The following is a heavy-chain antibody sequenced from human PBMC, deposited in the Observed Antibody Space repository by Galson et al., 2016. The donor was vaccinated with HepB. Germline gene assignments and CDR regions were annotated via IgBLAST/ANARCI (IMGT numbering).Heavy chain of an antibody. J-gene: IGHJ4*02. D-gene: IGHD4-17*01. CDR2: IYHSGRT. CDR1: GDSITSGTYF. Sequence: LSLTCTVSGDSITSGTYFWSWIRQHPGKGLEWIGFIYHSGRTYYNPSLQSRLNISVDTSKDQFSLRLSSVTAADTAVYYCARVGAIRRPFDCWGQGTLVTVSS. V-gene: IGHV4-31*03. CDR3: ARVGAIRRPFDC.